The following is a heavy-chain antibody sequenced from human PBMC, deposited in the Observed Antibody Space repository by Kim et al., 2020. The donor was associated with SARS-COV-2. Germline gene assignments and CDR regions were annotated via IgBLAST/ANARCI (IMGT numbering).Heavy chain of an antibody. V-gene: IGHV4-39*01. Sequence: SETLSLTCTVSGGSISSSSYYWGWIRQPPGKGLEWIGSIYYSGSTYYNPSLKSRVTISVDTSKNQFSLKLSSVTAADTAVYYCARHARPLPTKYSSSWYGIDYWGQGTLVTVSS. CDR2: IYYSGST. CDR3: ARHARPLPTKYSSSWYGIDY. D-gene: IGHD6-13*01. J-gene: IGHJ4*02. CDR1: GGSISSSSYY.